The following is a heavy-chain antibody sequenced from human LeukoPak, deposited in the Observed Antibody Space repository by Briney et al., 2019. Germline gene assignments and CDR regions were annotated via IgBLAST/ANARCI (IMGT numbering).Heavy chain of an antibody. Sequence: TSETLSLTCTVSGGSISSSSYYWGWIRQPPGKGLEWIGSIYYSGSTYYNPSLKSRVTISVDTPKNQFSLKLSSVTAADTAVYYCAGDVTESGLLWFGGLPRWFDPWGQGTLVTVSS. V-gene: IGHV4-39*02. CDR3: AGDVTESGLLWFGGLPRWFDP. CDR2: IYYSGST. D-gene: IGHD3-10*01. CDR1: GGSISSSSYY. J-gene: IGHJ5*02.